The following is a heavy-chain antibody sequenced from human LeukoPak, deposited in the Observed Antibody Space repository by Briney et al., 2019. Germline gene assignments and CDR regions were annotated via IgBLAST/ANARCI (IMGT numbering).Heavy chain of an antibody. D-gene: IGHD3-22*01. V-gene: IGHV4-59*08. CDR1: GGSISSYY. CDR3: ASLPPYYYGSFFDY. CDR2: IYYSGST. Sequence: SETLSLTCTVSGGSISSYYWNWIRQPPGKGLEWIGYIYYSGSTNYNPSLKSRVTISVDTSKNQFSLKLSSVTAADTAVYYCASLPPYYYGSFFDYWGQGTLVTVSS. J-gene: IGHJ4*02.